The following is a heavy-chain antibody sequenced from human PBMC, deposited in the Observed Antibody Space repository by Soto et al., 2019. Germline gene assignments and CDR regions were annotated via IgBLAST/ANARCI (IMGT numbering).Heavy chain of an antibody. D-gene: IGHD1-1*01. J-gene: IGHJ4*02. CDR2: IYYTGNT. CDR3: ASGHDAYKVRY. CDR1: GGSISSGGTGSY. Sequence: QVQLQESGPGLVKPSQTLSLTCTVSGGSISSGGTGSYWTWIRQLPGKCLEWIGYIYYTGNTYYTPSLKSRPTISIDTSETQFSLKLTSVTAADTAVYFCASGHDAYKVRYWGQGTLVTVSS. V-gene: IGHV4-31*03.